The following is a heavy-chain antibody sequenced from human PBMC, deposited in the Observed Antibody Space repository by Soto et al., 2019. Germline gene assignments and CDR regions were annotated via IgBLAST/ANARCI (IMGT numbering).Heavy chain of an antibody. J-gene: IGHJ4*02. V-gene: IGHV3-30*18. Sequence: QVQLVESGGGVVQPGRSLRLSCAASGFTFSSYDMHSVRQAPGKGLEWVAVISDDGSNEFYADSVKGRFTISRDNSKNTLYLQLNSLRSEDTAVYYCAKDEGRRGRWYRFDCWGQGALVTVSS. D-gene: IGHD6-13*01. CDR1: GFTFSSYD. CDR3: AKDEGRRGRWYRFDC. CDR2: ISDDGSNE.